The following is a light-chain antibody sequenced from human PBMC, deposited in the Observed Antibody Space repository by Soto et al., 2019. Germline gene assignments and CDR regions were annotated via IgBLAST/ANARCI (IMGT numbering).Light chain of an antibody. CDR2: LGD. CDR3: AAWDDNLNAYV. V-gene: IGLV1-47*02. CDR1: TSNIGTFS. J-gene: IGLJ1*01. Sequence: QSVLPQPPSASSTPGQTVTISCSGSTSNIGTFSVYWYQHLPGTAPKLLIYLGDQRASGVSDRFSGSKSGTSASLAINGLRSDDEADYYCAAWDDNLNAYVFGSGTKLTVL.